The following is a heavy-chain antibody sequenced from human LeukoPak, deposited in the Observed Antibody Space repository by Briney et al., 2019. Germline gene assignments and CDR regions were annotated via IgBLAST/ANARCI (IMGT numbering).Heavy chain of an antibody. CDR3: ARAPIMITFGGVIGLESLDY. J-gene: IGHJ4*02. CDR1: GYTFTSYG. D-gene: IGHD3-16*02. Sequence: GASVKVSCKASGYTFTSYGISWVRQAPGQGLEWMGWISAYNGNTNYAQKLQGRVTMTTDTSTSTAYMELRSLRSDDTAVYYCARAPIMITFGGVIGLESLDYWGQGTLVTVSS. V-gene: IGHV1-18*01. CDR2: ISAYNGNT.